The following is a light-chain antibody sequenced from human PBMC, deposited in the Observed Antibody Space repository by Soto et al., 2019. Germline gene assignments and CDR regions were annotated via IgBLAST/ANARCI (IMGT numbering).Light chain of an antibody. CDR2: GAS. Sequence: EIVLTQSPGTLSLSPGERAALSCRASQSVSSNYLAWYQQKPGQPPRLLIYGASTRATGLPDRFSGSGSGTDFTLTISRLEPEDFAVYYCQQYGSSMGTFGPGTKVDI. CDR3: QQYGSSMGT. J-gene: IGKJ3*01. CDR1: QSVSSNY. V-gene: IGKV3-20*01.